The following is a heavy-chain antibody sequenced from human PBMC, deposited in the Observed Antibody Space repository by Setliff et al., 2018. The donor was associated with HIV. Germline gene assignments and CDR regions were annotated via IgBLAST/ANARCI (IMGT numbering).Heavy chain of an antibody. V-gene: IGHV3-15*07. Sequence: GESLRLSCAASGFTFSNAWMNWVRQTPGKGLEWVGRIKSKTDGGTTDYAAPVKGRSTISRDDSKNTLYLQMNSLKTEDTAVYYCTTDHDSTGYYCVQKTWGQGTLVTVSS. CDR2: IKSKTDGGTT. CDR1: GFTFSNAW. J-gene: IGHJ5*02. D-gene: IGHD3-22*01. CDR3: TTDHDSTGYYCVQKT.